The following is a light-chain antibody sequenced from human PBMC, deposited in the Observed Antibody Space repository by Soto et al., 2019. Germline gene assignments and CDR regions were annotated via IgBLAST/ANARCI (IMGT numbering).Light chain of an antibody. CDR1: QGISSY. J-gene: IGKJ3*01. V-gene: IGKV1-9*01. CDR2: AAS. CDR3: QQLNSYPL. Sequence: DIQLTQSPSFLSASVGDRVTITCRASQGISSYLAWYQQKPGKAPKLLIYAASTLQSGVPSRFSGSGSGTEFTLTISSLQPEDFANYYCQQLNSYPLFGPGTKVDIK.